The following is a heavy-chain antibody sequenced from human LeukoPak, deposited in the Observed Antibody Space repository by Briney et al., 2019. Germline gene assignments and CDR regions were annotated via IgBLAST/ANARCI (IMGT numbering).Heavy chain of an antibody. CDR3: ARALPSSWYYFDY. CDR2: IRSSSSTI. J-gene: IGHJ4*02. CDR1: GFSFSSYS. D-gene: IGHD6-13*01. Sequence: PGGSLRLSCAASGFSFSSYSMNWVRQAPGKGLEWVSYIRSSSSTIYYADSVKGRFTISRDNSKNSLFLQMNSLRAEDTAVYYCARALPSSWYYFDYWGQGTLVTVSS. V-gene: IGHV3-48*04.